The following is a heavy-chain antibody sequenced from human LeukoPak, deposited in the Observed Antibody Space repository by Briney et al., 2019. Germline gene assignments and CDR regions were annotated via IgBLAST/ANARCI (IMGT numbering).Heavy chain of an antibody. CDR1: GFTFSSYW. D-gene: IGHD5-18*01. CDR2: ISSSGSSI. V-gene: IGHV3-48*04. J-gene: IGHJ6*03. Sequence: GGSLRLSCAASGFTFSSYWMSWVRQAPGKGLEWVSYISSSGSSIYYADSVKGRFTISRDNAKNSLYLQMNSLRAEDTAVYYCARDVGGYSYGLLDYYYYMDVWGKGTTVTVSS. CDR3: ARDVGGYSYGLLDYYYYMDV.